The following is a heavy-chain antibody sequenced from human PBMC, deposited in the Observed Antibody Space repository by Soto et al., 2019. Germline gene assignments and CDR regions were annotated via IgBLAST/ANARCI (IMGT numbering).Heavy chain of an antibody. CDR1: GFSLTTSGAG. Sequence: QITLKESGPTLVKPTQPLTLTCTFSGFSLTTSGAGVGWSRQPPGKALEWLALYYWDDDKRYSPSLKNRLTITKDTSKNQVVLTMSNMDPVDTATYYCVSGSFPNWFDPWGQGILVIVSS. CDR3: VSGSFPNWFDP. CDR2: YYWDDDK. D-gene: IGHD3-10*01. V-gene: IGHV2-5*02. J-gene: IGHJ5*02.